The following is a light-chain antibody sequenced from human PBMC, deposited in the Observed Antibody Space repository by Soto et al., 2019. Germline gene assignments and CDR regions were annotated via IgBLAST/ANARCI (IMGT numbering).Light chain of an antibody. Sequence: QSALTQPASVSGSPGQSITISCTGTSSDVGGYNNVSWYQQHPVKAPKLMIYNVTNRPSGISDRFSGSKSGNTASLTISGLQAEDEADYYCSSYTTSSTPDVFGTGTKLTVL. J-gene: IGLJ1*01. CDR1: SSDVGGYNN. CDR3: SSYTTSSTPDV. V-gene: IGLV2-14*03. CDR2: NVT.